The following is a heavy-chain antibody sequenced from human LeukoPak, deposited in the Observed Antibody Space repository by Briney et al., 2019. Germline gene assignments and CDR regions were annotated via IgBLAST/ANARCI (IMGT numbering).Heavy chain of an antibody. CDR2: ISSSSSYI. V-gene: IGHV3-21*04. CDR3: ARFWSGYFSI. D-gene: IGHD3-3*01. CDR1: GSTFSSYS. Sequence: PGGSLRLSCAASGSTFSSYSMNWVRQAPGKGLEWVSSISSSSSYIYYADSVKGRFTIFRDNSKNTLYLQMNSLRAEDTAVYYCARFWSGYFSIWGQGTMVTVSS. J-gene: IGHJ3*02.